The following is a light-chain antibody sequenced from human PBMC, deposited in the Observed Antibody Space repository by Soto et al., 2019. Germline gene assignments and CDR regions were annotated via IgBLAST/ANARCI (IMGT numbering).Light chain of an antibody. CDR1: QSVSSSY. CDR3: QQCGSSST. V-gene: IGKV3-20*01. J-gene: IGKJ5*01. CDR2: GAS. Sequence: EIVLTQSPGTLSLSPGERATLSCRASQSVSSSYLSWFQQIPGQAPRLLIYGASMRATGIPDRFSGSGSGTDFTLTISRLEPEDFAVYYCQQCGSSSTFGQGTRLEIK.